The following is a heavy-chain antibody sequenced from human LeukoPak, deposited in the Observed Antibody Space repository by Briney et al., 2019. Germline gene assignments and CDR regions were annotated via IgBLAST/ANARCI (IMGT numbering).Heavy chain of an antibody. J-gene: IGHJ4*02. CDR1: GGSSSGYC. D-gene: IGHD1-26*01. V-gene: IGHV4-34*01. Sequence: PSETLSLTCAVYGGSSSGYCRSWIRQPPGKGLEWIGEINHSGSTNYNPSLKSRVTISVDTSKNQFSLKLSSVTAADTAVYYCKWELLQGTRYFDYWGQGTLVTVSS. CDR3: KWELLQGTRYFDY. CDR2: INHSGST.